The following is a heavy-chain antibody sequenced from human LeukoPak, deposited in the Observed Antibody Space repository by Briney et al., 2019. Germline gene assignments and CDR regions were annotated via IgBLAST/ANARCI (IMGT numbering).Heavy chain of an antibody. J-gene: IGHJ3*02. CDR3: ARDLVTVTKGFDI. D-gene: IGHD4-17*01. CDR2: ISYIGST. Sequence: SETLSLTCAVSADSFSSHYWTWIRQSPGKGLEWIGYISYIGSTNYNPSLKSRVTISIDTSKNRFSLKLRSVTAADTAVYYCARDLVTVTKGFDIWGQGTMVSVSS. CDR1: ADSFSSHY. V-gene: IGHV4-59*11.